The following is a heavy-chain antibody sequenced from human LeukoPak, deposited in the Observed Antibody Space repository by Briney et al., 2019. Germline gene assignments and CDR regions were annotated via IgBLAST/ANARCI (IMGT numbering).Heavy chain of an antibody. D-gene: IGHD4-11*01. CDR1: GFTFSSYG. CDR3: ARVSSNYYYYYMDV. Sequence: PGGSLRLSCAASGFTFSSYGVHWVRQAPGKGLEWVAFIRYDGSNKYYADSVKGRFTISRDNSKNTLYLQMNSLRSEDTAVYYCARVSSNYYYYYMDVWGKGTTVTVSS. J-gene: IGHJ6*03. CDR2: IRYDGSNK. V-gene: IGHV3-30*02.